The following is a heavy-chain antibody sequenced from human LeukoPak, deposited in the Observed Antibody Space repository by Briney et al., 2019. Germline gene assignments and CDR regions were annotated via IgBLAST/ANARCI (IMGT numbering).Heavy chain of an antibody. Sequence: PSETLSLTCTVSGYSISSGYYWGWIRQPPGKGLEWIGSIYHSGSTYYNPSLKSRVTISVDTSKNQFSLKLSSVTAADTAVYYCARGNGTYYYDSSGYYIGDCWGQGTLVTVSS. CDR1: GYSISSGYY. V-gene: IGHV4-38-2*02. CDR3: ARGNGTYYYDSSGYYIGDC. D-gene: IGHD3-22*01. J-gene: IGHJ4*02. CDR2: IYHSGST.